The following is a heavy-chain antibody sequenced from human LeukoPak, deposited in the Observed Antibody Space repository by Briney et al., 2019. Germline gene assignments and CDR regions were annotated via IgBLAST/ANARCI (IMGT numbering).Heavy chain of an antibody. D-gene: IGHD3-9*01. CDR2: ISGIGGST. CDR1: GFTFSSYA. CDR3: FKQKTAYEILTGYSYYFDY. J-gene: IGHJ4*02. Sequence: PGGSLILSCAASGFTFSSYAMSWIRQAPGKVLDWISAISGIGGSTYYADSVKGRFTISRENSKNTLYLQMNSLRAEDTAVYFFFKQKTAYEILTGYSYYFDYWGQGTLVTVSS. V-gene: IGHV3-23*01.